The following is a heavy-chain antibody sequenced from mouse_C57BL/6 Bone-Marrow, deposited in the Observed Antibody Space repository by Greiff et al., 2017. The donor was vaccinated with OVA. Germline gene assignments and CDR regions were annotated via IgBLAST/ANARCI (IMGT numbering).Heavy chain of an antibody. CDR3: AREGYYYGSSSPFAY. V-gene: IGHV3-6*01. CDR2: IRYDGSN. D-gene: IGHD1-1*01. Sequence: EVQLKESGPGLVKPSQSLSLTCSVTGYSITSGYYWNWIRQFPGNKLEWMGYIRYDGSNNYNPSLKNRISITRDTSKNKFFLKLNSVTTEDTATYYCAREGYYYGSSSPFAYWGQGTLVTVSA. J-gene: IGHJ3*01. CDR1: GYSITSGYY.